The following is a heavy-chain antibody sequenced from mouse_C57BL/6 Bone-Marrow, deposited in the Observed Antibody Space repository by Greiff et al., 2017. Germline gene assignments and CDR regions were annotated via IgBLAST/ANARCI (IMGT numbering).Heavy chain of an antibody. CDR3: ARDRTGPFAY. V-gene: IGHV5-4*01. D-gene: IGHD4-1*01. Sequence: VESGGGLVKPGGSLKLSCAASGFTFSSYAMSWVRQTPEKRLEWVATISDGGSYTYYPDNVKGRFTISRDNAKNNLYLQMSHLKSEDTAMYYCARDRTGPFAYWGQGTLVTVSA. CDR2: ISDGGSYT. J-gene: IGHJ3*01. CDR1: GFTFSSYA.